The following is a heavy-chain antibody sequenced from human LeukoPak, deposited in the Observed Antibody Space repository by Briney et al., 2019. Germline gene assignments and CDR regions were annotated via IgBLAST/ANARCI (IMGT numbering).Heavy chain of an antibody. V-gene: IGHV4-59*01. CDR3: ARGRRYDY. Sequence: SETLSLTCTVSGGSISSYYRSWIRQPPGKGLEWIGYIYYSGSTNYNPSLKSRVTISVDTSKNQFSLKLSSVTAAGTAVYYCARGRRYDYWGQGTLVTVSS. J-gene: IGHJ4*02. CDR1: GGSISSYY. CDR2: IYYSGST.